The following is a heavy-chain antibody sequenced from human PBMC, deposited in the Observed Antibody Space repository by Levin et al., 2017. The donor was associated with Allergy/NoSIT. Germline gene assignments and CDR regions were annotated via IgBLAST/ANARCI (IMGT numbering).Heavy chain of an antibody. J-gene: IGHJ6*02. Sequence: GESLKISCKGSGFIFNNFWIGWVRQMPGKGLEWMGIIYAGNSDTRYSPSFQGQVTFSVDKSNNTAYLQWTSLKAPDTAMYYCARHRGASGLLKYYGMDVWGQGTAVTVSS. CDR1: GFIFNNFW. CDR2: IYAGNSDT. CDR3: ARHRGASGLLKYYGMDV. D-gene: IGHD3-10*01. V-gene: IGHV5-51*01.